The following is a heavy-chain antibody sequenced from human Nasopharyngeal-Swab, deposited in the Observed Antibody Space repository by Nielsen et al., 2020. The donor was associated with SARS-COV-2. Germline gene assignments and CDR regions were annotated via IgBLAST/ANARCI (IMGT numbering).Heavy chain of an antibody. D-gene: IGHD3-16*01. Sequence: WIRQPPGKGLEWVSSISSSSSYIYYADSVKGRFTISRDNAKNSLYLQMNSLRAEDTAVYYCARDIMGDYAAFDIWGQGTMVTVSS. CDR2: ISSSSSYI. CDR3: ARDIMGDYAAFDI. V-gene: IGHV3-21*04. J-gene: IGHJ3*02.